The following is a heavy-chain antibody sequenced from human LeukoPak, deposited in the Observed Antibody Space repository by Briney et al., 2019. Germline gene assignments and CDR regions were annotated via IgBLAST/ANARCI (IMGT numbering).Heavy chain of an antibody. CDR2: INAGNGNT. CDR3: ARVLRNYYDSSGYFY. J-gene: IGHJ4*02. CDR1: GYTFTSYA. V-gene: IGHV1-3*01. D-gene: IGHD3-22*01. Sequence: ASVKVSCKASGYTFTSYAMHWVRQAPGQRLEWMGWINAGNGNTKYSQKFHGRVTITRDTSASTAYMELSSLRSEDTAVYYCARVLRNYYDSSGYFYWGQGTLVTVSS.